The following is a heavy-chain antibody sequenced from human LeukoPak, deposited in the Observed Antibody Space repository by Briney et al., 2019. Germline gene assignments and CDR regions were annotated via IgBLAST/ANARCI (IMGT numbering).Heavy chain of an antibody. D-gene: IGHD2-2*01. CDR2: IYHSGGT. J-gene: IGHJ4*02. Sequence: SQTLSLTCTVWGGSISSDYWSWIRQPPGKALEGIGNIYHSGGTNFIPSLKSRVTISVDTSKTKFSLKLSSVTAADTAVYYCARQGRNRDFCSSISCHYFDFWGQGALATVSS. V-gene: IGHV4-59*08. CDR1: GGSISSDY. CDR3: ARQGRNRDFCSSISCHYFDF.